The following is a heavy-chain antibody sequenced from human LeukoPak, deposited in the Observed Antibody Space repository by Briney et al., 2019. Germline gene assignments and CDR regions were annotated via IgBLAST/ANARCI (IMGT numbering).Heavy chain of an antibody. Sequence: ASVKVSCKASGYTFTSYYMHWVRQAPGQGLEWMGIINPSGGSTSYAQKFQGRVTMTRDTSTSTVYMELSSLRSEDTAVYYCARDGGEHSSSQAYYYYGMDVWGQGTTVTVSS. D-gene: IGHD6-6*01. CDR2: INPSGGST. CDR3: ARDGGEHSSSQAYYYYGMDV. V-gene: IGHV1-46*01. J-gene: IGHJ6*02. CDR1: GYTFTSYY.